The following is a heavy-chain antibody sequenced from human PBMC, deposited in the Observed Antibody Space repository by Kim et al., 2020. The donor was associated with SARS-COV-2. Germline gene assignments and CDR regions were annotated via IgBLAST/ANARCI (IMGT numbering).Heavy chain of an antibody. V-gene: IGHV1-24*01. D-gene: IGHD1-26*01. J-gene: IGHJ4*01. CDR3: ATDIIGGRLQVDY. Sequence: YAQKFQGRVTMTEDTSTDTAYMELSSLRSEDTAVYYCATDIIGGRLQVDYWGHGTLVTVSS.